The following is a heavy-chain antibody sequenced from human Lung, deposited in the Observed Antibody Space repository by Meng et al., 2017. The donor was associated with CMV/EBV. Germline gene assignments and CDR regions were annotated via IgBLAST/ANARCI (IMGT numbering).Heavy chain of an antibody. V-gene: IGHV4-59*01. Sequence: GSLRLSCAVSGGSNSSYYWSWIRQPPGKRLEWIGYIYYSGSTSYNPSLKSRVTISVDTSKNQFSLKLSSVTAADTAVYYCARGSGYYGSGSYYSRYYYGMDVWGQGTTVTFSS. CDR1: GGSNSSYY. CDR3: ARGSGYYGSGSYYSRYYYGMDV. J-gene: IGHJ6*02. D-gene: IGHD3-10*01. CDR2: IYYSGST.